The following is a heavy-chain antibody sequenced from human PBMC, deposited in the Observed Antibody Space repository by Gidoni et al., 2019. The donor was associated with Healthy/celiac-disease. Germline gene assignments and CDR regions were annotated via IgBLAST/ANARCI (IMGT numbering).Heavy chain of an antibody. V-gene: IGHV3-30*01. J-gene: IGHJ4*02. Sequence: QVQLVASGGGVVQPGRSLRLSCAASGFTFSSYAMHWVRQAPGKGLEWVAVISYDGSNKYYADSVKGRFTISRDNSKNTLYLQMNSLRAEDTAVYYCASPSGSYGGFDYWGQGTLVTVSS. CDR2: ISYDGSNK. D-gene: IGHD1-26*01. CDR3: ASPSGSYGGFDY. CDR1: GFTFSSYA.